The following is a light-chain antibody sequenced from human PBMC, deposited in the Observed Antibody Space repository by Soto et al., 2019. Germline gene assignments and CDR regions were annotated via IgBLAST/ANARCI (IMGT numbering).Light chain of an antibody. Sequence: QSALTQPASVSGSPGQSIAISCTGTSSDVGGYSYVSWYQQQPGKAPKLVISDVSNRPSGVSDRFSGSKSGNTASLTISGLQTEDDADYYCASYTTSSTYLFGTGPKFTV. J-gene: IGLJ1*01. CDR3: ASYTTSSTYL. CDR2: DVS. CDR1: SSDVGGYSY. V-gene: IGLV2-14*01.